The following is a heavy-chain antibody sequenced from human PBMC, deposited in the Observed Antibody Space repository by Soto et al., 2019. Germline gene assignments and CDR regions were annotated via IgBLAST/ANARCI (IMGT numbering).Heavy chain of an antibody. CDR2: TYYRSKWYN. CDR1: GDSVSSNSAA. Sequence: SQTLSLTCAISGDSVSSNSAAWNWIRQSPSRGLEWLGRTYYRSKWYNDYAVSVKSRITINPDTSKNQFSLQLNSVTPEDTAVYYCARDRGSSSWYDDYYYGMDVWGQGTTVTV. V-gene: IGHV6-1*01. D-gene: IGHD6-13*01. J-gene: IGHJ6*02. CDR3: ARDRGSSSWYDDYYYGMDV.